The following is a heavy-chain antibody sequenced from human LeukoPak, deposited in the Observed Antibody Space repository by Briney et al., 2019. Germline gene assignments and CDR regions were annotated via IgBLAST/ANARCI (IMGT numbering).Heavy chain of an antibody. CDR3: AQVRIVGDTRAFDY. V-gene: IGHV1-69*05. CDR1: GGTFSSYA. CDR2: IIPIFGTA. J-gene: IGHJ4*02. Sequence: ASVKVSCKASGGTFSSYAISWVRQAPGQGLEWMGGIIPIFGTANYAQKFQGRVTITTDESTSTAYMELSSLRSEDTAVYYCAQVRIVGDTRAFDYWGQGTLVTVSS. D-gene: IGHD1-26*01.